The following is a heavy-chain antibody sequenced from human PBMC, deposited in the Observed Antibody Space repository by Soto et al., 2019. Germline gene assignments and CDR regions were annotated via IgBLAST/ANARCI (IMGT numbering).Heavy chain of an antibody. CDR1: GGSISQYY. CDR2: IYSGGST. V-gene: IGHV4-4*07. D-gene: IGHD3-10*01. Sequence: QVQLQESGPGLVKLSETLSLSCGVSGGSISQYYWSWIRQPAGKVLESIGRIYSGGSTNYNPSLESRVTMSVDTSKIQFSRKLSSVTAADTAVYDCESGPGGFGDFSLDYWGQGTLVTVSS. J-gene: IGHJ4*02. CDR3: ESGPGGFGDFSLDY.